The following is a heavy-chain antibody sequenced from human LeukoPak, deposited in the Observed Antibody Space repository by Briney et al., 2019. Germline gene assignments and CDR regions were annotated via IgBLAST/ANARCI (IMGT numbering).Heavy chain of an antibody. CDR3: ARAAIVVGLYYYYYMDV. J-gene: IGHJ6*03. Sequence: GASVKVSCKASGYTFTGYYMHWVRQAPGQGLERMGWINPNSGGTNYAQKFQGRVTMTRDTSISTAYMELSRLRSDDTAVYYCARAAIVVGLYYYYYMDVWGKGTTVTVSS. CDR1: GYTFTGYY. D-gene: IGHD3-22*01. CDR2: INPNSGGT. V-gene: IGHV1-2*02.